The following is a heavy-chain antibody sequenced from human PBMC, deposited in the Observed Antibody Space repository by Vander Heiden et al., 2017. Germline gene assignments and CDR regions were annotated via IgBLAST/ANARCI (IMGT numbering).Heavy chain of an antibody. CDR1: GFTFGRYA. J-gene: IGHJ6*02. CDR2: ISGSGGST. D-gene: IGHD2-2*01. V-gene: IGHV3-23*01. CDR3: AKNIVVVPAARRYYYGMDV. Sequence: EVQLLESGGGLVQPGGSLRLSCAASGFTFGRYAMGWVRQAPGKGLEWVSAISGSGGSTYYADSVKGRCTISRDNSKNTLYLQMNSLRAEDTAVYYCAKNIVVVPAARRYYYGMDVWGQGTTVTVSS.